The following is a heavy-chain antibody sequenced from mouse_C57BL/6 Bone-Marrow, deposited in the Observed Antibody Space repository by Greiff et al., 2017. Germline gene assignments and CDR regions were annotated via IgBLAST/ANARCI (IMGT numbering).Heavy chain of an antibody. V-gene: IGHV1-82*01. CDR3: AGMYRYAMDY. J-gene: IGHJ4*01. CDR2: INPGDGDT. CDR1: GYAFSSSW. D-gene: IGHD5-1*01. Sequence: VQLQQSGPELVKPGASVKISCTASGYAFSSSWMNWVQQRPGKGLEWIGRINPGDGDTNYTGKFKGKATLTADKSSSTAYLQLSSLRSEDSAVYFCAGMYRYAMDYWGQGTSVTVSS.